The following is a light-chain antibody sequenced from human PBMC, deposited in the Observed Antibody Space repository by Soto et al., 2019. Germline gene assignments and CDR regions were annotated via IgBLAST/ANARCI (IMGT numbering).Light chain of an antibody. CDR2: DAS. V-gene: IGKV3-11*01. CDR1: QSVSNY. CDR3: QQRSNWPPT. J-gene: IGKJ5*01. Sequence: MVLTQSPATLSLSVGERAILSCRASQSVSNYLAWYQQKPGQAPRLLIYDASNMATGIPARFSGSRSGTEFTLTISSLEPEDFAAYYCQQRSNWPPTFGQGTRLEIK.